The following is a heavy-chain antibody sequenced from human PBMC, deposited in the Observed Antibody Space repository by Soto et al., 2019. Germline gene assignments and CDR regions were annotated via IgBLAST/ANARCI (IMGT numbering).Heavy chain of an antibody. D-gene: IGHD5-18*01. CDR2: IIPIFGTA. CDR3: ARALDTAMVHFDY. Sequence: SVKVSCKASGGTFSSYAVSWVRQAPGQGLEWMGGIIPIFGTANYAQKFQGRVTITADKSTSTAYMELSSLRSEDTAVYYCARALDTAMVHFDYWGQGTLVTVSS. V-gene: IGHV1-69*06. CDR1: GGTFSSYA. J-gene: IGHJ4*02.